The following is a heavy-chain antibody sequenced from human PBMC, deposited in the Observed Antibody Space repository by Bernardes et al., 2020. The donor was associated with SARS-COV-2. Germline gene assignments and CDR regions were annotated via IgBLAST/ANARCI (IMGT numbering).Heavy chain of an antibody. CDR2: IYYTGST. D-gene: IGHD1-26*01. CDR1: GASIGRYY. CDR3: ARHPPREWAILGEFDY. V-gene: IGHV4-59*08. J-gene: IGHJ4*02. Sequence: SETPSLTCTVSGASIGRYYWSWIRQPPGKGLEWIGYIYYTGSTNYNPSLKSRVTMSIGTSKTQFSLKLSSVTAADTAVYYCARHPPREWAILGEFDYWGQGTLVTVSS.